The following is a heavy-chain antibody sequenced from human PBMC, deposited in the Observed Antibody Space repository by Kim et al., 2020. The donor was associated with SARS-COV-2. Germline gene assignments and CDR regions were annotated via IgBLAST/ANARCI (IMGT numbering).Heavy chain of an antibody. CDR3: ARGSSGIEEWLLPS. CDR1: GDSISSSSYY. CDR2: IFYSGIT. Sequence: SETLSLTCTVSGDSISSSSYYWGWIRQPPGKGLEWIGSIFYSGITYCNPSLESRLTMSIDTSKHQFSLRLRSLTAADTAVYYCARGSSGIEEWLLPSWGHGTLVTVSS. D-gene: IGHD6-19*01. V-gene: IGHV4-39*01. J-gene: IGHJ5*01.